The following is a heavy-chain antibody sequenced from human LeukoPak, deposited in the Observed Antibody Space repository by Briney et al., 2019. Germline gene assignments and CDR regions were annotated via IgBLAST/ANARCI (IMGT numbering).Heavy chain of an antibody. V-gene: IGHV3-30-3*01. J-gene: IGHJ4*02. CDR2: ISYDGSNK. Sequence: GGSLRLSCAASGFTFSSYAMHWVRLAPGKGLEWVAVISYDGSNKYYADSVKGRFTISRDNSKNTLYLQMNSLRAEDTAVYYCARAGLYCGGDCRPLADYWGQGTLVTVSS. CDR1: GFTFSSYA. CDR3: ARAGLYCGGDCRPLADY. D-gene: IGHD2-21*02.